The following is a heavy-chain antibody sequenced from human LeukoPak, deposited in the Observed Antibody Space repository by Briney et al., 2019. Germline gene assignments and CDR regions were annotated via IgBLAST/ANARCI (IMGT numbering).Heavy chain of an antibody. CDR1: GYTFTSYY. Sequence: ASVKVSCKASGYTFTSYYMHWVRQAPGQGLEWMGIINPSGGSTSYAQKFQGRVTMTRDTSTSTVYMELSSLRSEDTAVYYCARDRMCYDFWSGYTLPDYGMDVWGQGTTVTVSS. CDR3: ARDRMCYDFWSGYTLPDYGMDV. J-gene: IGHJ6*02. D-gene: IGHD3-3*01. V-gene: IGHV1-46*01. CDR2: INPSGGST.